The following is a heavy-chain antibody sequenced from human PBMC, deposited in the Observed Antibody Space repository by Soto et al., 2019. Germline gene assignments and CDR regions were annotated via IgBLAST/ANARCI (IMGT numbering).Heavy chain of an antibody. CDR3: ARDSASYYYDSSGHETPPIFDY. Sequence: QVQLQESGPGLVKPSQTLSLTCTVSGGSISSGGYYWSWIRQHPGKGLEWIGYIYYSGSTYYNPSLKSRVTISVDTSKNQFSLKRSSVTAADTAVYYCARDSASYYYDSSGHETPPIFDYWGQGTLVTVSS. CDR2: IYYSGST. D-gene: IGHD3-22*01. V-gene: IGHV4-31*03. J-gene: IGHJ4*02. CDR1: GGSISSGGYY.